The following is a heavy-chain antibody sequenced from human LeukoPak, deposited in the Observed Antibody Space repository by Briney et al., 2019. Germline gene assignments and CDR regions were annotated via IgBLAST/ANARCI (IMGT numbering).Heavy chain of an antibody. D-gene: IGHD5-12*01. J-gene: IGHJ3*02. V-gene: IGHV3-21*01. CDR1: GFTFSSYS. CDR3: ARDSGYDSDAFDI. Sequence: PGGSLRLPCAASGFTFSSYSMNWVRQAPGKGLEWVSSISSSSYIYYADSVKGRFTISRDNAKNSLYLQMNSLRAEDTAVYYCARDSGYDSDAFDIWGQGTMVTVSS. CDR2: ISSSSYI.